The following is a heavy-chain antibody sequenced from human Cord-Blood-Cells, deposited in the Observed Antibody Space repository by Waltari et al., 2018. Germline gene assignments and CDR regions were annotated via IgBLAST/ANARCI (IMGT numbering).Heavy chain of an antibody. CDR2: IYYSGST. Sequence: QVQLQESGPGLVKPSETLSLTCTVSGGSISCHYCSWIRQPPGKGLEWIGYIYYSGSTNYNPSLKSRVTISVDTSKNQFSLKLSSVTAADTAVYYCARAQIWSGYYLDYWGQGTLVTVSS. CDR3: ARAQIWSGYYLDY. J-gene: IGHJ4*02. D-gene: IGHD3-3*01. V-gene: IGHV4-59*11. CDR1: GGSISCHY.